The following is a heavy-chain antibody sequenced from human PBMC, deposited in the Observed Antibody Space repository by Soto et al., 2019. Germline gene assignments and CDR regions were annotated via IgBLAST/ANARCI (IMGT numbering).Heavy chain of an antibody. V-gene: IGHV1-69*18. CDR1: GGTVSTHG. J-gene: IGHJ4*02. CDR2: IIPMFGST. CDR3: ARESSGVTHFDY. Sequence: QVQLVQSGAEVQKPGSSVKVSCQASGGTVSTHGISWVRQAPGQGLEWLGRIIPMFGSTNYAQKFQGRVTITADESTSTVYMDLSSLRSEDTAVYYCARESSGVTHFDYWGQGSLVTVSS. D-gene: IGHD3-10*01.